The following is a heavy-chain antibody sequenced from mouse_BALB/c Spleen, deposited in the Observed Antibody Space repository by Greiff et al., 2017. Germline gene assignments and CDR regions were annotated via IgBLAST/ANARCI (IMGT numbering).Heavy chain of an antibody. V-gene: IGHV1-22*01. CDR2: INPNNGGT. CDR3: ARELLRLQAWFAY. CDR1: GYAFSSSW. J-gene: IGHJ3*01. Sequence: VQLKQSGPELVKPGASVKISCKASGYAFSSSWMHWVKQSHGKSLEWIGGINPNNGGTSYNQKFKGKATLTVDKSSSTAYMELRSLTSEDSAVYYCARELLRLQAWFAYWGQGTLVTVSA. D-gene: IGHD1-2*01.